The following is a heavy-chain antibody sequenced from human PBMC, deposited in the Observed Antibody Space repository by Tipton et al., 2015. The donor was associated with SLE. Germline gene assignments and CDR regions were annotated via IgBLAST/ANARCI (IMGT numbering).Heavy chain of an antibody. J-gene: IGHJ3*02. CDR2: MNPNSGNT. V-gene: IGHV1-8*01. CDR3: ARGHAAAGEEAAFDI. Sequence: QSGAEGKKPGASVKVSCKASGYTFTSYDINWVRQATGQGLEWMGWMNPNSGNTGYAQKFQGRVTMTRNTSISTAYMELSSLRSEDTAVHYCARGHAAAGEEAAFDIWGQGTMVTVSS. D-gene: IGHD6-13*01. CDR1: GYTFTSYD.